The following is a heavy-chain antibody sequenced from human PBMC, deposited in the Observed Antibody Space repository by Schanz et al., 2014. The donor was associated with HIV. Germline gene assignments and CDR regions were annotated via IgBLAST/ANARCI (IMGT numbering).Heavy chain of an antibody. D-gene: IGHD6-6*01. CDR1: GFTFRSYG. Sequence: VQLVESGGGVVQPGRSLRLSCAASGFTFRSYGMHWVRQAPGQGLEWVSSISTSGSYIYYLDSVKGRFTISRDNAKNSVYLQMDSLRVEDTAVYYCANTEFPYSSSSDYYYGMDVWGQGTTVTVSS. J-gene: IGHJ6*02. CDR3: ANTEFPYSSSSDYYYGMDV. V-gene: IGHV3-21*01. CDR2: ISTSGSYI.